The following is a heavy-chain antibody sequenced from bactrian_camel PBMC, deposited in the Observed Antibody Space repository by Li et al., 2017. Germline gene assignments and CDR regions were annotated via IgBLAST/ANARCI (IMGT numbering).Heavy chain of an antibody. CDR1: RSTFVWC. CDR2: ISTGGGVT. J-gene: IGHJ4*01. Sequence: VQLVESGGGSVQAGGSLRLSCAASRSTFVWCMGWFRQAPGKEREAVAVISTGGGVTYYAGSVKGRFTISRDNAKNMLFLQMNTLEPEDTAMYYCAADFAPIACRVGRTPEVNDYNIWGQGTQVTVS. CDR3: AADFAPIACRVGRTPEVNDYNI. V-gene: IGHV3S40*01. D-gene: IGHD2*01.